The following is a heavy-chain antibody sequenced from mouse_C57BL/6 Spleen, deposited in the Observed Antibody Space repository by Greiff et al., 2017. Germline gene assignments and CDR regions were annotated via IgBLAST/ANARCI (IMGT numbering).Heavy chain of an antibody. CDR1: GFSLSTFGMG. Sequence: QVQLKESGPGILQPSQTLSLTCSFSGFSLSTFGMGVGWIRQPSGEGLEWLAHIWWDDDKYYNPALKSRLTISKDTSKNQVFLKIANVDTADTATYYCARMKRDYYGSDYWGQGTTLTVSS. CDR2: IWWDDDK. D-gene: IGHD1-1*01. J-gene: IGHJ2*01. V-gene: IGHV8-8*01. CDR3: ARMKRDYYGSDY.